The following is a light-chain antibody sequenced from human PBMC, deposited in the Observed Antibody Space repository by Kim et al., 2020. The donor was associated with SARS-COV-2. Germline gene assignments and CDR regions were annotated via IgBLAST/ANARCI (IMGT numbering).Light chain of an antibody. J-gene: IGKJ1*01. CDR2: DAS. CDR3: QQYHAYWT. V-gene: IGKV1-5*01. Sequence: ASDGNRVAITSRASKSINKWLAWYQQKPGTAPKLLIYDASTLESGVPSRFSGSGSETEFTLTISSLQPDDLATYYCQQYHAYWTFGKGTKVYIK. CDR1: KSINKW.